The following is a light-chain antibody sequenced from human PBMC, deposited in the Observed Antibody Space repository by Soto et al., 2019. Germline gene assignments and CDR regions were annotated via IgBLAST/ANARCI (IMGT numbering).Light chain of an antibody. V-gene: IGKV3-20*01. J-gene: IGKJ2*01. Sequence: IVLTQSPGTLSLSPGERATLSCRASQSISTSYLAWYQQKPGQAPRLLIYDAYNRATGIPDRFSGSGSGTDFTLTISRLEPEDSAVYYCQHYYSSPGDTFGQGTKRAIK. CDR3: QHYYSSPGDT. CDR1: QSISTSY. CDR2: DAY.